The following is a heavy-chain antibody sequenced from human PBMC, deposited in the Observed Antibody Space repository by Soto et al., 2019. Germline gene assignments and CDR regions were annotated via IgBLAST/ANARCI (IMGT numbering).Heavy chain of an antibody. V-gene: IGHV3-23*01. CDR1: GFTFSSYA. CDR2: ISGSGGST. CDR3: AKGSRAVAGTYPADY. Sequence: GGSLRLSCAASGFTFSSYAMSWVRQARGKGLEWVSAISGSGGSTYYADSVKGRFTISRDNSKNTLYLQMNSLRAEDTAVYYCAKGSRAVAGTYPADYWGQGTLVTVSS. J-gene: IGHJ4*02. D-gene: IGHD6-19*01.